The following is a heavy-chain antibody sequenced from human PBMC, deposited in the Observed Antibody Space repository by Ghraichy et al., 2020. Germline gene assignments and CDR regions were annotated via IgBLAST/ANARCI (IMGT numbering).Heavy chain of an antibody. D-gene: IGHD4-11*01. CDR2: INHSGST. CDR3: ARGFDTKSSRYYSNYDGWFAP. V-gene: IGHV4-34*01. Sequence: SETLSLTCAVYGGSFSGYYWSWIRQPPGKGLEWIGEINHSGSTNYNPSLKSRVTISVDTSKNQFSLKLSSVTAADTAVYYCARGFDTKSSRYYSNYDGWFAPWGQGTLVTVSS. J-gene: IGHJ5*02. CDR1: GGSFSGYY.